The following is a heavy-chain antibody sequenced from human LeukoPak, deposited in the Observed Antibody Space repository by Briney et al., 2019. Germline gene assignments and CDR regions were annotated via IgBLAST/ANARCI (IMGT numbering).Heavy chain of an antibody. CDR2: IYYSGST. D-gene: IGHD2-2*01. V-gene: IGHV4-61*01. J-gene: IGHJ4*02. CDR3: AGSTSRETFDY. Sequence: PSETLSLTCTVSGGSVSSGSYYWSWIRQPPGKGLEWIGYIYYSGSTNYNPSLKSRVTISVDTSKNQFSLKLSSVTAADTAVYYCAGSTSRETFDYWGQGTLVTVSS. CDR1: GGSVSSGSYY.